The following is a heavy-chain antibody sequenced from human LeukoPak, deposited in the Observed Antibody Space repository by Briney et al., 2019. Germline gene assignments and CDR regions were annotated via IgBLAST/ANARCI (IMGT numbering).Heavy chain of an antibody. D-gene: IGHD3-16*01. CDR3: ARGNPLGHL. CDR1: AFTLSSYW. CDR2: INSDGSRT. Sequence: PGGSLRLSCAASAFTLSSYWMHWVRQAPGKGLVWVSHINSDGSRTDYADSVKGRFTVSRDNAKNTVYLQTNSLRAEDTAVYYCARGNPLGHLWGQGALVTVSS. J-gene: IGHJ5*02. V-gene: IGHV3-74*01.